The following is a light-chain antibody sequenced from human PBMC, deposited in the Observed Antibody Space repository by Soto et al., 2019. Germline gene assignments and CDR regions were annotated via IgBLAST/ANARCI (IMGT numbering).Light chain of an antibody. V-gene: IGLV1-51*02. J-gene: IGLJ3*02. CDR1: SSNIGNNY. CDR2: ENN. Sequence: QSVLTQPPSVSAAPGQTVTISCSGSSSNIGNNYLSWYQQLPGTAPKLLIYENNKRPSGIPDRFSGSKSGTSATLGITGLQTGDEADDYCGTWDSSLSAWVFGGGTKLTVL. CDR3: GTWDSSLSAWV.